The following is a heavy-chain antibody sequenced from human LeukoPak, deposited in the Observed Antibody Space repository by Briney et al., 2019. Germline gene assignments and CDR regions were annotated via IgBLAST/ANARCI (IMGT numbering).Heavy chain of an antibody. D-gene: IGHD1-20*01. V-gene: IGHV3-23*01. Sequence: QAGGSLRLSCAASGFTLSTYAMSWVRQAPGKGLEWVSGFSGSGGSTYYADSVKGRFTISRDNSKNTLYLQMNSLRVEDTAVYYCAKAGMTRFDYWGQGTLVTVSS. CDR2: FSGSGGST. CDR1: GFTLSTYA. J-gene: IGHJ4*02. CDR3: AKAGMTRFDY.